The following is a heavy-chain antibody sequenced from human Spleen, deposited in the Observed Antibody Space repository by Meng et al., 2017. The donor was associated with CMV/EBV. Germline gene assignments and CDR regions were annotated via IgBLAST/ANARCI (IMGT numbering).Heavy chain of an antibody. J-gene: IGHJ5*02. CDR1: GFTFSHYF. D-gene: IGHD4-23*01. CDR2: IKEDGSEE. Sequence: GESLKISCAASGFTFSHYFISWVRLLPGKGLEWVANIKEDGSEESYVGSVKGRFTISRDNAKNSLYLQMNSLRAEDTAFYYCASAFRSRGVTASFDPWGQGTLVTVSS. CDR3: ASAFRSRGVTASFDP. V-gene: IGHV3-7*03.